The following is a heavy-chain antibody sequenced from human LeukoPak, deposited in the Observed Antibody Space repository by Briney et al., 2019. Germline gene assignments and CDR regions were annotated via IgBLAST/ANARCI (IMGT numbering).Heavy chain of an antibody. CDR3: ARDGAFGQYYFDY. J-gene: IGHJ4*02. D-gene: IGHD2/OR15-2a*01. CDR1: GFTFSSYW. Sequence: GGSLRLSCAASGFTFSSYWMSWVRQAPGKGLEWVANIKQDGSEKYYVDSVKGRFTISRDNAKNSLYLQMNSLRAEDAAVYYCARDGAFGQYYFDYWGQGTLVTVSS. V-gene: IGHV3-7*03. CDR2: IKQDGSEK.